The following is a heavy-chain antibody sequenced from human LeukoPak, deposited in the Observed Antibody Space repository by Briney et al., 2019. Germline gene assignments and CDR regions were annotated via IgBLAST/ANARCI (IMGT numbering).Heavy chain of an antibody. V-gene: IGHV4-34*01. CDR3: ARGENSGSYFSYFDS. D-gene: IGHD3-10*01. J-gene: IGHJ5*01. CDR1: GGSFSGHY. Sequence: PSETLSLTCAVYGGSFSGHYWTWIRQPLGKGLEWVGEIDNTGRSTYNPSLTSRVTISKDSSKNQFSLSLGSVIAADTAVYFCARGENSGSYFSYFDSWAQGTPVTVSS. CDR2: IDNTGRS.